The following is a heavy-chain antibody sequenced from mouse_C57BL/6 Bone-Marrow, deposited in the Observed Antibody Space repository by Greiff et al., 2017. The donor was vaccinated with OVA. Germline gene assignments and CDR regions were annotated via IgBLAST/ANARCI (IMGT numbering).Heavy chain of an antibody. Sequence: QVQLQQPGAELVKPGASVKLSCKASGYTFTSYWMHWVKQRPGRGLEWIGRIGPNSGGTKYNEKFKSKATLTVDKPSSTAYMQLSSLTSEDSAVYYCARGSYYGSSLPLDYWGQGTTLTVSS. V-gene: IGHV1-72*01. CDR3: ARGSYYGSSLPLDY. CDR2: IGPNSGGT. J-gene: IGHJ2*01. CDR1: GYTFTSYW. D-gene: IGHD1-1*01.